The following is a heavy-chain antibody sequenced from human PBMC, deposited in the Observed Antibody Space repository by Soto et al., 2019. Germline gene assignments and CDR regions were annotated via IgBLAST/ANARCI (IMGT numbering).Heavy chain of an antibody. D-gene: IGHD6-13*01. V-gene: IGHV1-18*01. CDR3: ARDTSNRYSSSWYPGWFDP. J-gene: IGHJ5*02. Sequence: QVQLVQSGAEVKKPGASVKVSCKASGYTFTSYGISWVRQAPGQGLEWMGWISAYNGNTNYAQKLQGRVTMTTVTSTSTAYMELRSLRSDDTAVYYCARDTSNRYSSSWYPGWFDPWGQGTLVTVSS. CDR1: GYTFTSYG. CDR2: ISAYNGNT.